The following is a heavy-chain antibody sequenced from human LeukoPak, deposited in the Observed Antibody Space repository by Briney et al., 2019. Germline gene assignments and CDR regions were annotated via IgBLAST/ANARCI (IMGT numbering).Heavy chain of an antibody. J-gene: IGHJ3*02. D-gene: IGHD3-22*01. CDR1: GFTFSGSA. V-gene: IGHV3-73*01. CDR3: ARDRRHYYDSSGYPSQAFDI. Sequence: PGGSLRLSCAASGFTFSGSALHWVRQASGKGLEWIGRIRSKTNNYATTYAASVTGRFTISRDDAENTAYLQMNSLKTEDTAVYYCARDRRHYYDSSGYPSQAFDIWGQGTMVTVSS. CDR2: IRSKTNNYAT.